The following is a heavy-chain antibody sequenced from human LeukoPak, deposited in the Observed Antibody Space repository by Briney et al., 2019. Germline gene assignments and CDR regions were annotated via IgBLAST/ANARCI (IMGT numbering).Heavy chain of an antibody. CDR2: IYYSGST. CDR3: ARHSYYYDSSGYYYDY. D-gene: IGHD3-22*01. J-gene: IGHJ4*02. V-gene: IGHV4-39*01. CDR1: GGSISSSSYY. Sequence: SETLSLTCTVSGGSISSSSYYWGWIRQPPGKGLGWIGSIYYSGSTYYNPSLKSRVTISVDTSKNQFSLKLSSVTAADTAVYYCARHSYYYDSSGYYYDYWGQGTLATVSS.